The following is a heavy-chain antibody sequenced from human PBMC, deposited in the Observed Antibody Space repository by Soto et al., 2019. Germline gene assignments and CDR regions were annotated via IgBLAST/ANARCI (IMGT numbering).Heavy chain of an antibody. CDR2: ISGYNGNT. Sequence: QVQLVQSGAEVKKPGASVKVSCKASGYSFSYFGITWVRQAPGQGLEWMGWISGYNGNTDYAENVQGRLSVTTDTSTRTAYMELRSLRSDETAVYYCARSLSGYGGYELDNWGQGTLITVSS. J-gene: IGHJ4*02. V-gene: IGHV1-18*01. D-gene: IGHD5-12*01. CDR1: GYSFSYFG. CDR3: ARSLSGYGGYELDN.